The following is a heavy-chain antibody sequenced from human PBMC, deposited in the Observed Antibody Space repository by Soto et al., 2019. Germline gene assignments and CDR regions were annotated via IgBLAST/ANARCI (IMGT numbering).Heavy chain of an antibody. CDR1: GGSISSGGYY. Sequence: SETLSLTCTVSGGSISSGGYYWSWIRQHPGKGLEWIGYIYYSGSTYYNPSLKSRVTISVDTSKNQFSLKLSSVTAADTAVYYCARTHVVVPAATNWFDPWGQGTLVTVSS. CDR2: IYYSGST. V-gene: IGHV4-31*03. J-gene: IGHJ5*02. CDR3: ARTHVVVPAATNWFDP. D-gene: IGHD2-2*01.